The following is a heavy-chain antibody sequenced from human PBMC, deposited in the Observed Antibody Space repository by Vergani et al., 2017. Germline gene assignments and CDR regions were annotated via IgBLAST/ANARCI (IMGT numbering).Heavy chain of an antibody. CDR1: GFTFSSYS. CDR2: IYSGGST. D-gene: IGHD6-19*01. V-gene: IGHV3-66*01. CDR3: ARSDRQLIAVAGTVLDY. J-gene: IGHJ4*02. Sequence: EVQLVESGGGLVKPGGSLRLSCAASGFTFSSYSMNWVRQAPGKGLEWVSVIYSGGSTYYADSVKGRFIISRANAKNTLYLQMNSLRAEETAVYYCARSDRQLIAVAGTVLDYWGQGTLVTVSS.